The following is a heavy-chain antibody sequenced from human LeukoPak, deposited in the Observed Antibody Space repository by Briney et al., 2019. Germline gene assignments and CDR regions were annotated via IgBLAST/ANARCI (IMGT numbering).Heavy chain of an antibody. J-gene: IGHJ3*02. CDR3: ARPRLGTNDVFDI. CDR1: GGSFSGYY. Sequence: PSETLSLTCAVYGGSFSGYYWSWIRQPPGKGLEWIGEINHSGSTNYNPSLKSRVTISVDTSKNQFSLKLSSVTAPDTAMYYCARPRLGTNDVFDIWGQGTMVTVSS. CDR2: INHSGST. D-gene: IGHD3-16*01. V-gene: IGHV4-34*01.